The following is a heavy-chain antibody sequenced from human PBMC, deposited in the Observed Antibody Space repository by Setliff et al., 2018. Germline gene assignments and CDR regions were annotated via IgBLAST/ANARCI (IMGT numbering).Heavy chain of an antibody. J-gene: IGHJ3*02. Sequence: SETLSLTCNVYGESFGTYYWSWIRQPPGKGLEWFGEINQSGSGDYNPSFKGRVTISVDTSKKQFSLTLRYVTAADTALYYCRQAVVGRDVFDIWGQGTVVT. CDR1: GESFGTYY. CDR3: RQAVVGRDVFDI. CDR2: INQSGSG. V-gene: IGHV4-34*01. D-gene: IGHD1-1*01.